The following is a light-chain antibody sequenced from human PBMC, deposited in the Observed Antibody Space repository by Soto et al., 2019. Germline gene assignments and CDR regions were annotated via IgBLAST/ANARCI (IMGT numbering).Light chain of an antibody. V-gene: IGKV1-5*03. CDR2: KAS. Sequence: DIQMTQSPSTLSASVGDRVTITCRASQSISTWLAWYQQKPGKAPSLLIYKASSLESGVPSRFSGSGSGTEFTLTISSLQPDDFATYYCQQYDSYSLTFGVGTKVEIK. J-gene: IGKJ4*01. CDR1: QSISTW. CDR3: QQYDSYSLT.